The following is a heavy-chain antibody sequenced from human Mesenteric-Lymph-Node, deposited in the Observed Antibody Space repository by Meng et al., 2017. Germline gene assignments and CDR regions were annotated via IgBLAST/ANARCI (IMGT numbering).Heavy chain of an antibody. Sequence: CPGLIRPSGTLSSTSGFSCFSTRSTTRLTLVRQPPGKGLEWIRDIDDSGSTNYNPSLNSRIIKSLDKSKNHFSLKVNSVTAADTAVYYXARGKQDAWELLAYWGQGALVTVSS. V-gene: IGHV4-4*02. CDR2: IDDSGST. CDR1: CFSTRSTTR. J-gene: IGHJ4*02. CDR3: ARGKQDAWELLAY. D-gene: IGHD1-26*01.